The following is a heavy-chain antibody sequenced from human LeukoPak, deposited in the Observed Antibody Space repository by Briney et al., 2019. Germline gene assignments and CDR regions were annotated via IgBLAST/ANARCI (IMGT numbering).Heavy chain of an antibody. V-gene: IGHV3-7*01. CDR3: ARGLLSDY. J-gene: IGHJ4*02. Sequence: GGSLRLSCAASGFTFISYWMSWVRQAPGKGLEWVANIKQDGSEKYYVDSVKGRSTISRDNAKNSLYLQMNSLRAEATAVYYCARGLLSDYWGQGTLVTVSS. CDR2: IKQDGSEK. CDR1: GFTFISYW.